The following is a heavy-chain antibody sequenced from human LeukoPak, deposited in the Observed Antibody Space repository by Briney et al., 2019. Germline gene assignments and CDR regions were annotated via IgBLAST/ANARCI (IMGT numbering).Heavy chain of an antibody. V-gene: IGHV4-38-2*02. Sequence: PSETLSLTCTVSGYSISSGYYWGWIRQPPGKGLEWIGSIYHSGSTYYNPSLKSRVTISVDTSKNQFSLKLSSVTAADTAVYYCASPITYYYDSSGYRFDYWGQGTLVTVSS. J-gene: IGHJ4*02. D-gene: IGHD3-22*01. CDR1: GYSISSGYY. CDR3: ASPITYYYDSSGYRFDY. CDR2: IYHSGST.